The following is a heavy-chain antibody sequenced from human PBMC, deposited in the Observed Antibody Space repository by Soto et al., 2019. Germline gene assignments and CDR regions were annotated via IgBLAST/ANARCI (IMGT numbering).Heavy chain of an antibody. J-gene: IGHJ4*02. D-gene: IGHD3-22*01. CDR3: ARVRVYDSSGYYFDY. CDR2: IYSGGST. V-gene: IGHV3-53*01. CDR1: GFTVSSNY. Sequence: VGSLRLSCAASGFTVSSNYMSWVRQAPGKGLEWVSVIYSGGSTYYADSVKGRFTISRDNSKNTLYLQMNSLRAEDTAVYYCARVRVYDSSGYYFDYWGQGTLVTVSS.